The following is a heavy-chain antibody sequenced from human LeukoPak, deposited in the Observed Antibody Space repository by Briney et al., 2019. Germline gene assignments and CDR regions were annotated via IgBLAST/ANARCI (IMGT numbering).Heavy chain of an antibody. V-gene: IGHV4-59*08. CDR3: ARHPPGLRYFDP. CDR2: IYDSGST. CDR1: GGSISSYY. D-gene: IGHD3-9*01. Sequence: PSETLSLTCTVSGGSISSYYWSWIRQPPGKGLEWIGYIYDSGSTYHNPSLKSRVTLSVDTSKNQFSLRLNSVTAADTAFYYCARHPPGLRYFDPWGQGTLVTVSS. J-gene: IGHJ5*02.